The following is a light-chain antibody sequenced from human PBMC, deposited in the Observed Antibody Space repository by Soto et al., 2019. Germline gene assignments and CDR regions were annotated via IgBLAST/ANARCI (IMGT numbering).Light chain of an antibody. J-gene: IGKJ4*01. CDR1: QDIRSW. V-gene: IGKV1-12*01. CDR3: QQANSFPLT. Sequence: DIQMTQSPSHVSASVGDRVSITCRASQDIRSWLAWYQQRPGKAPKLLIYAATILQSGVPSRFSGSGSGTASTLTISNLQPEDFASYFCQQANSFPLTFGGGTKV. CDR2: AAT.